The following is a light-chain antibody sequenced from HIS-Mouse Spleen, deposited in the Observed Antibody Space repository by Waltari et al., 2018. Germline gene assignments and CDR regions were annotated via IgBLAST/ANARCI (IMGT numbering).Light chain of an antibody. CDR2: KAS. V-gene: IGKV1-5*03. CDR3: QQYNRYIFT. J-gene: IGKJ3*01. Sequence: DIQMTQSPSTLSASVGDRVTLTCRASQSISSWLAWYQQKPGKAPKLLIYKASSLESGVPSRFSGSGSGTEFTLTISSLQPDDFATYYCQQYNRYIFTFGPGTKVDIK. CDR1: QSISSW.